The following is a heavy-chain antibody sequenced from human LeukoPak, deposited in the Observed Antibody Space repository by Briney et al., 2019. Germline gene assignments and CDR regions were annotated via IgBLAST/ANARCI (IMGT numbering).Heavy chain of an antibody. Sequence: SETLSLTCAVYGGSFSDYYWSWIRQPPGKGLEWIGEINHSGSTNYNPSLKSRVTISVDTSKNQFSLKLSSVTAADTAVYYCARVKRYNDILTGYAYYYYMDVWGKGTTVTVSS. CDR1: GGSFSDYY. CDR3: ARVKRYNDILTGYAYYYYMDV. D-gene: IGHD3-9*01. V-gene: IGHV4-34*01. J-gene: IGHJ6*03. CDR2: INHSGST.